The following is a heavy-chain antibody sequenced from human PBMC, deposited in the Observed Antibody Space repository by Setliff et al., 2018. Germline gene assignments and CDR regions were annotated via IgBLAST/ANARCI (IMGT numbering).Heavy chain of an antibody. CDR2: IFGSGST. CDR3: ARDRGSNNSPEDFDY. Sequence: PSETLSLTCTVSGGSVGNSYYYWNWIRQPAGKGLEWIGRIFGSGSTNYNPSLKSRVTMSIDTSKNQFFLKVRSVTAADTAVYYCARDRGSNNSPEDFDYWGLGTLVTVSS. J-gene: IGHJ4*02. D-gene: IGHD1-1*01. V-gene: IGHV4-61*10. CDR1: GGSVGNSYYY.